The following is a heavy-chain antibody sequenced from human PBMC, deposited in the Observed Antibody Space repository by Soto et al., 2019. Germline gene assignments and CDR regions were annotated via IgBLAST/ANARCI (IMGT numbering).Heavy chain of an antibody. CDR3: TRLEHDFWSGYYDY. Sequence: GGSLRLSCAASGFTFSGSAMHWVRQASGKGLEWVGRIRSKANSYATAYAASVKGRFTISRDDSKNTAYLQMNSLKTEDTAVYYCTRLEHDFWSGYYDYWGQGTLVTVSS. CDR2: IRSKANSYAT. CDR1: GFTFSGSA. J-gene: IGHJ4*02. D-gene: IGHD3-3*01. V-gene: IGHV3-73*01.